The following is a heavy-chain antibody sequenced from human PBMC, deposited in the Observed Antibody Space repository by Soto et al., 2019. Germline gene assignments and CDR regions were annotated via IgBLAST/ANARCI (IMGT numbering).Heavy chain of an antibody. Sequence: GGSLRLSCAASGFTFSSYAMSWVRQAPGKGLEWVSAISGSGGSTYYADSVKGRFTISRDNSKNTLYLQMNSLRAEDTAVYYCAKGGYCSGGSCFRAFVGYYYGMDVWGQGTAVTVS. CDR1: GFTFSSYA. CDR2: ISGSGGST. V-gene: IGHV3-23*01. CDR3: AKGGYCSGGSCFRAFVGYYYGMDV. J-gene: IGHJ6*02. D-gene: IGHD2-15*01.